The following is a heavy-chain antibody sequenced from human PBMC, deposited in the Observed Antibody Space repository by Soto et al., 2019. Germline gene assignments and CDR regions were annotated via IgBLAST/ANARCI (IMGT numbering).Heavy chain of an antibody. CDR1: GGSISSSSYY. D-gene: IGHD6-6*01. J-gene: IGHJ5*02. CDR3: ARVPKYSSSPNNWFDP. V-gene: IGHV4-39*01. Sequence: PSETLSLTCTVSGGSISSSSYYWGWIRQPPGKGLEWIGSIYYSGSTYYNPSLKSRVTISVDTSKNQFSLKLSSVTAADTAVYYCARVPKYSSSPNNWFDPWGQGTLVTVSS. CDR2: IYYSGST.